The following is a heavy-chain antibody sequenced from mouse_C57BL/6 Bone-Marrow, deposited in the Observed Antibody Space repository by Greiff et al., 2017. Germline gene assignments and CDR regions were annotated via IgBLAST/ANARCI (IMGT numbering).Heavy chain of an antibody. Sequence: VQRVESGAELARPGASVKLSCKASGYTFTSYGISWVKQRTGQGLEWIGEIYPRSGNTYYNEKFKGKATLTADKSSSTAYMELRSLTSEDSAVYFCARALTTVAYAMDYWGQGTSVTVSS. D-gene: IGHD1-1*01. CDR3: ARALTTVAYAMDY. J-gene: IGHJ4*01. CDR1: GYTFTSYG. V-gene: IGHV1-81*01. CDR2: IYPRSGNT.